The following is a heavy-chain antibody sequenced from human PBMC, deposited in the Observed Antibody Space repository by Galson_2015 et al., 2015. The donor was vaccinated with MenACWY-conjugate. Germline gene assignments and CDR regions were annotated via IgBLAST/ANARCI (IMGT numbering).Heavy chain of an antibody. CDR1: GFSFTSYW. J-gene: IGHJ4*02. V-gene: IGHV5-51*01. CDR2: IYPSDSDT. CDR3: ARGLLGFGEAPEF. Sequence: QSGAEVKKPGESLKISCQASGFSFTSYWIGWVRQMPGKGLEWMGIIYPSDSDTRYSPSFQGQVTMSADKSISTAYLQWSSLKASDTAIYYCARGLLGFGEAPEFWGQGTLVTVSS. D-gene: IGHD3-10*01.